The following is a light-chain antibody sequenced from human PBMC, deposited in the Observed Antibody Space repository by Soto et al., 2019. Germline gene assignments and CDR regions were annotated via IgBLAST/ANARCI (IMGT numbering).Light chain of an antibody. Sequence: DIQMTQSPSTLSASVGDRVTITCRASQSISNWLAWYQQRPGKAPKLLIYMASRLEGGVASRFSGSGSGTEFTLTISSLQPDDVATYYCHQYNTYSRTFVQGTKVEIK. CDR2: MAS. CDR1: QSISNW. CDR3: HQYNTYSRT. J-gene: IGKJ1*01. V-gene: IGKV1-5*03.